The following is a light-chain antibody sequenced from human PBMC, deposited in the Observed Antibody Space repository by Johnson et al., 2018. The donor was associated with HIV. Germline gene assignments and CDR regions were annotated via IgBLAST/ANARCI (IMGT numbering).Light chain of an antibody. CDR2: ENN. J-gene: IGLJ1*01. V-gene: IGLV1-51*02. CDR3: GTWDSSLSAEV. CDR1: SSNIGNNY. Sequence: QSVLTQPPSVSAAPGQKVTISCSGSSSNIGNNYVSWYQQLPGTAPKLLIYENNKRPSGIPDRFSGSKSDTSATLGITGLQTGDEADYYCGTWDSSLSAEVFGTGTNVTVL.